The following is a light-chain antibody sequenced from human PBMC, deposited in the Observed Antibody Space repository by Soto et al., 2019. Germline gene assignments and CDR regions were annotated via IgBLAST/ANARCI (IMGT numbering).Light chain of an antibody. Sequence: QSVLTQPPSVSAAPGQRFTISCFGSGSNIGNNFVSWYQQFPGTSPKLLIYANNKRPSGIPGRFSGSKSGTSATLDITGLQTGDEADYYCGTWDNSLDAYVFGAGTKVTVL. V-gene: IGLV1-51*01. CDR2: ANN. J-gene: IGLJ1*01. CDR1: GSNIGNNF. CDR3: GTWDNSLDAYV.